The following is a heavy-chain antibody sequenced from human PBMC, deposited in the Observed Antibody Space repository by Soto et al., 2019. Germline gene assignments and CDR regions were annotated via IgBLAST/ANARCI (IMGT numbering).Heavy chain of an antibody. CDR2: INSGGST. J-gene: IGHJ4*02. D-gene: IGHD6-13*01. CDR1: GITVSSNY. CDR3: ARGRGAAADYFDL. V-gene: IGHV3-66*01. Sequence: GGSLRLSCAASGITVSSNYMSWVRQAPGKGLEWVSVINSGGSTYYAGSVKGRFTISRDNSQNTLYLQMNSLRAEDTAVYYCARGRGAAADYFDLWGQGTLVTVSS.